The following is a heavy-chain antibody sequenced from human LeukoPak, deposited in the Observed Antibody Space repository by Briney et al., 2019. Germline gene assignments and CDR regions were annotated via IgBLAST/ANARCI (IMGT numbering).Heavy chain of an antibody. Sequence: GGSLRLSCEASGFIFSSYVMGWVRQAPGKGLEWVSSISSSGDSTCYADSVKGRFTISRDNSKNTLYLQMNSLRAEDMATYYCAKGLSTNIYWGQGTLVTVSS. CDR2: ISSSGDST. V-gene: IGHV3-23*01. D-gene: IGHD5/OR15-5a*01. CDR3: AKGLSTNIY. CDR1: GFIFSSYV. J-gene: IGHJ4*02.